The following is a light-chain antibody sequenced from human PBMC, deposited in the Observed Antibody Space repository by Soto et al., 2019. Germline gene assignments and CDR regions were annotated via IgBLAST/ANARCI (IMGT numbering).Light chain of an antibody. J-gene: IGKJ1*01. Sequence: DIQMTQSPSSLSASLGDRVTITCLASQTISSYLNWYQQKPGKAPKLLIYAASSLQSGVPSRFSGSGSGTDFTLTISSLQPEDFATYYCPQSYSTPWTFGQGTKVDIK. CDR3: PQSYSTPWT. V-gene: IGKV1-39*01. CDR1: QTISSY. CDR2: AAS.